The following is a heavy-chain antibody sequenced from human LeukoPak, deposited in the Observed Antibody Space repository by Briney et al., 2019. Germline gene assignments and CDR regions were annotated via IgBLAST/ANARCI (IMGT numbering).Heavy chain of an antibody. Sequence: QSGGSLRLSCAASGFTFSYYWMSWVRQAPGKGLEWVANIKQDGSEKYYVDSVKGRFTISRDNAKNSLYLQMNSLRAEDTAVYYCARDLDYYDSSGYSNWFDPWGQGTLVTVSS. D-gene: IGHD3-22*01. CDR3: ARDLDYYDSSGYSNWFDP. CDR2: IKQDGSEK. CDR1: GFTFSYYW. V-gene: IGHV3-7*05. J-gene: IGHJ5*02.